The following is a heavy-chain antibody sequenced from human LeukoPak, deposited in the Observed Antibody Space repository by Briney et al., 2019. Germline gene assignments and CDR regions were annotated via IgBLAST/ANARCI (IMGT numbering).Heavy chain of an antibody. Sequence: GGSLRLSCAASGFTFRNYVMNWVRQAPGKGLEWVSAISDGGGSTHYADSVTGRFTISRDNSKNTLYLQMDSLRAEDTAVYYCARVEQWLDKGFGFDPWGQGTLVTVSS. CDR1: GFTFRNYV. J-gene: IGHJ5*02. V-gene: IGHV3-23*01. D-gene: IGHD6-19*01. CDR2: ISDGGGST. CDR3: ARVEQWLDKGFGFDP.